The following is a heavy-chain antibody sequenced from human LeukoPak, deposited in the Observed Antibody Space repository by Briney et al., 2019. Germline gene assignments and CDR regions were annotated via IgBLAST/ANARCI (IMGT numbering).Heavy chain of an antibody. CDR3: ARAREGYGMLVVYATYLDY. Sequence: SETLSLTCAVYGGSLSGYYWSWIRQPPGKGLEWIGEINHSGSTNYNPSLKSRGTISVDTSKNQFSLKLSSVTAADTAVYYCARAREGYGMLVVYATYLDYWGQGTLVTVSS. CDR2: INHSGST. D-gene: IGHD2-8*01. J-gene: IGHJ4*02. CDR1: GGSLSGYY. V-gene: IGHV4-34*01.